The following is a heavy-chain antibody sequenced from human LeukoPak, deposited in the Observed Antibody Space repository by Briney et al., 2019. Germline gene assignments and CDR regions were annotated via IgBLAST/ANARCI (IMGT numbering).Heavy chain of an antibody. J-gene: IGHJ4*02. CDR2: INPNSGGT. Sequence: ASVKVSCKASGYTFTGYYMHWVRQAPGQGLEWMGWINPNSGGTNYAQKFQGRVTMTRDTSISTAYMELSRLRSDDTAVYYCARALIRATVPFGYWGQGTLVTVSS. D-gene: IGHD4-17*01. CDR3: ARALIRATVPFGY. CDR1: GYTFTGYY. V-gene: IGHV1-2*02.